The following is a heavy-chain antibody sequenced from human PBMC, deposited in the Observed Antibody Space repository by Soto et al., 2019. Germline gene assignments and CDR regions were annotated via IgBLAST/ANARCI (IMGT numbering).Heavy chain of an antibody. CDR3: ARDPVAGTYFDY. V-gene: IGHV1-18*01. D-gene: IGHD6-19*01. CDR2: INAFNGNT. J-gene: IGHJ4*02. Sequence: QVQLVQSGAEVKKPGASVKVSCKASGYTYIIYGISWVRQAPGQGLEWMGWINAFNGNTNYAQKLQGRVTMTRDTSTSTAYMELRSLRSDDTAVYYCARDPVAGTYFDYWGQGTLVTVSS. CDR1: GYTYIIYG.